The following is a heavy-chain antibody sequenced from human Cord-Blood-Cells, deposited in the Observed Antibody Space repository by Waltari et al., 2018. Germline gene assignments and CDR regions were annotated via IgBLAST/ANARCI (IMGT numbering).Heavy chain of an antibody. J-gene: IGHJ4*02. CDR3: ASTLYDSSGYYYDY. Sequence: QVQLQPWGAGLLKPSETLSLPCAVYGGSFRGYYWSWIRTPPGKGLEWIGEINHSGSTNYNPSLKSRVTISVDTSKNQFSLKLSSVTAADTAVYYCASTLYDSSGYYYDYWGQGTLVTVSS. V-gene: IGHV4-34*01. D-gene: IGHD3-22*01. CDR2: INHSGST. CDR1: GGSFRGYY.